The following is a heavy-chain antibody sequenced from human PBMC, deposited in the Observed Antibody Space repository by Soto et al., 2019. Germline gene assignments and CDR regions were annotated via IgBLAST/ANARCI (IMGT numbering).Heavy chain of an antibody. D-gene: IGHD1-1*01. CDR3: AGGYGLTYFDY. J-gene: IGHJ4*02. CDR2: ISYDGTNK. CDR1: GFTFSSYG. Sequence: QVQLVESGGGVVQPGRSLRLSCAASGFTFSSYGMHWVRQAPGKGLEWVAVISYDGTNKYYADSVKGRFTISRDNSKNTLYPEMNSLSAEDTAVSYCAGGYGLTYFDYWGQGTLVTVSS. V-gene: IGHV3-30*03.